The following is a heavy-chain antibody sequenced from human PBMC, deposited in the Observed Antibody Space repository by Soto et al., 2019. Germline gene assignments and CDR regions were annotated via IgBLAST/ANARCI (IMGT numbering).Heavy chain of an antibody. J-gene: IGHJ6*02. CDR1: GFTFSSYG. CDR3: AREYSSSGHYYYYGMDV. CDR2: IWYDGSNK. D-gene: IGHD6-6*01. V-gene: IGHV3-33*01. Sequence: GGSLRLSCAASGFTFSSYGMHWVRQAPGKGLEWVAVIWYDGSNKYYADSVKGRFTISRDNSKNTLYLQMNSLRAEDTAVYYCAREYSSSGHYYYYGMDVWGQGTTVTVS.